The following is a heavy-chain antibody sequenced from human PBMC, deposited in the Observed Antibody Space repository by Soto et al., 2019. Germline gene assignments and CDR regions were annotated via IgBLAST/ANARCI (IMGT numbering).Heavy chain of an antibody. CDR1: GFTFSSYW. V-gene: IGHV3-7*04. Sequence: EVQLVESGGGLVQPGGSLRLSCAASGFTFSSYWMSWVRQAPGKGLEWVANIKQDGSEKYYVDSVKGRFTLSRDNAKDSLYLQMNRLSAEDTAVYYGVSDSGSYFWGQGTLVTVSS. D-gene: IGHD1-26*01. CDR3: VSDSGSYF. CDR2: IKQDGSEK. J-gene: IGHJ4*02.